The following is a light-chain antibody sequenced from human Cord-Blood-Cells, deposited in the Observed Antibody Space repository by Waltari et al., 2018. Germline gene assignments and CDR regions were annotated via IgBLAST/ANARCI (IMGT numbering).Light chain of an antibody. CDR3: CSYAGSSTWV. V-gene: IGLV2-23*01. CDR2: EGS. J-gene: IGLJ3*02. Sequence: QSALTQPASASGSPGQSITISCTGTSSDVGSYNLVSWYQQHPGKAPKLMIYEGSKRPSGVSNRFSGSKSGNTASLTISRLQAEDEADYYCCSYAGSSTWVFGGGTKLTVL. CDR1: SSDVGSYNL.